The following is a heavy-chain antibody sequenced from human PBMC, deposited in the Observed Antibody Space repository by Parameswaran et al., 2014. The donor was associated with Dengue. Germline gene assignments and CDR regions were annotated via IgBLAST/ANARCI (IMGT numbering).Heavy chain of an antibody. J-gene: IGHJ4*02. CDR3: ARGIGSFDY. Sequence: ASETLSLTCAVYGGSFSGYYWSWIRQPPGKGLEWIGEINHSGSTNYNPPLKSRVTISVDTSKNQFSLKLSSVTAADTAVYYCARGIGSFDYWGQGTLVTVSS. V-gene: IGHV4-34*01. CDR2: INHSGST. D-gene: IGHD1-26*01. CDR1: GGSFSGYY.